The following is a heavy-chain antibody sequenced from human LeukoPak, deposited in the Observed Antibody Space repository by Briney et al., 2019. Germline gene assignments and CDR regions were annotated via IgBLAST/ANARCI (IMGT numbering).Heavy chain of an antibody. D-gene: IGHD3-9*01. CDR3: ARATLTGYYSPTGYYGMDV. Sequence: GASVKVSCKASGYTFTSYGISWVRQAPGQGLEWMGWINTNTGNPTYAQGFTGRFVFSLDTSVSTAYLQISSLKAEDTAVYYCARATLTGYYSPTGYYGMDVWGQGTTVTVSS. J-gene: IGHJ6*02. V-gene: IGHV7-4-1*02. CDR2: INTNTGNP. CDR1: GYTFTSYG.